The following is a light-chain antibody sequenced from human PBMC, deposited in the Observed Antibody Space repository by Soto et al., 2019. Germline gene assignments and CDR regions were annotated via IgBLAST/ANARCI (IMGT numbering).Light chain of an antibody. CDR1: SSDVAGYSY. CDR3: CSYAGRSTYV. Sequence: QSALTQPRSVSGSPGQSVTISCTETSSDVAGYSYVSWYQHHPGKAPKLMIYDVTKRPSGVPDRFYGSKSGNTASLTISGLQAEDEAEYYCCSYAGRSTYVFGTGTQLTVL. V-gene: IGLV2-11*01. CDR2: DVT. J-gene: IGLJ1*01.